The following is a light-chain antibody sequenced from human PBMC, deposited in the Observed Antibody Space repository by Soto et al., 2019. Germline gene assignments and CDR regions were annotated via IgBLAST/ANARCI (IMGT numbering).Light chain of an antibody. V-gene: IGKV1-39*01. J-gene: IGKJ5*01. CDR1: QSISSH. CDR3: QKSYSTPIS. Sequence: SRLAPPPPPLPAYVGDAVTRTCRASQSISSHLNWYQQKPGKAPNLMMYTASNLQSGVPSRFSGSGSGTDFTLTISSLQPEDFATYYCQKSYSTPISCGKGTRLEIK. CDR2: TAS.